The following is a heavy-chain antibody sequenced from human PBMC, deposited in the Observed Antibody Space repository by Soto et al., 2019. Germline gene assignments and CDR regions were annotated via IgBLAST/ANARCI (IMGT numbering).Heavy chain of an antibody. J-gene: IGHJ4*02. CDR3: ARVYMVRGTIIRYFDY. Sequence: QVQRQESGPGLVKPSGTLSLTCAVSGGSISSSNWWSWVRQPPGKGLEWIGKIYHSGSTNYNPSLKSRVTISVDKSKNQFSLKLSSVTAADTAVYYCARVYMVRGTIIRYFDYWGQGTLVTVSS. CDR2: IYHSGST. D-gene: IGHD3-10*01. V-gene: IGHV4-4*02. CDR1: GGSISSSNW.